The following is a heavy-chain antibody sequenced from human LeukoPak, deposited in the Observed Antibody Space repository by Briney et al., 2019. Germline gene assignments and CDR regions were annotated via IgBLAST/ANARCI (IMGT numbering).Heavy chain of an antibody. CDR3: ARGKPTVTTQVYFDY. D-gene: IGHD4-17*01. CDR2: IIPILGIA. CDR1: GGTFSSYA. Sequence: SVKVSCKASGGTFSSYAISWVRQAPGQGLEWVGRIIPILGIANYAQKFQGRVTITADKSTSTAYMELSSLRSEDTAVYYCARGKPTVTTQVYFDYWGQGTLVTVSS. J-gene: IGHJ4*02. V-gene: IGHV1-69*04.